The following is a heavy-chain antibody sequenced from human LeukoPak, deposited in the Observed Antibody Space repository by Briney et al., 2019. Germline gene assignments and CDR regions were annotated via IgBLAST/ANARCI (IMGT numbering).Heavy chain of an antibody. CDR1: GGSISSYY. J-gene: IGHJ5*02. CDR2: IYYSGST. Sequence: SETLSLTCTVSGGSISSYYWSWIRQPPGKGLEWIGDIYYSGSTNYNPSLKSRVTISVDTSKNQFSLKLSSVTAADTAVYYCARDSAPYDFWSGYNWFDPWGQGTLVTVSS. D-gene: IGHD3-3*01. CDR3: ARDSAPYDFWSGYNWFDP. V-gene: IGHV4-59*01.